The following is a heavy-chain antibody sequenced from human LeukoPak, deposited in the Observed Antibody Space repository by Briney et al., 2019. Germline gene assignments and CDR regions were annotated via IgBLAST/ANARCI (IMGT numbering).Heavy chain of an antibody. V-gene: IGHV3-7*01. D-gene: IGHD3-9*01. Sequence: GGSLRLSCAGSGFTFRSYWMNWVRQAPGKGLEWLAIIKQDGTEKHYKGSVEGRLTISRDNAKNSLHLQMNSLRAEDTAVYHCAGGSGYLITSWGQGTLVTVSS. J-gene: IGHJ5*02. CDR1: GFTFRSYW. CDR2: IKQDGTEK. CDR3: AGGSGYLITS.